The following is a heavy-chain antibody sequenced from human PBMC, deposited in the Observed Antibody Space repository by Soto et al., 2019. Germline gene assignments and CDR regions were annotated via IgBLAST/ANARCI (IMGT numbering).Heavy chain of an antibody. CDR1: GFTFTSYS. CDR2: LSSRSAYI. J-gene: IGHJ6*02. D-gene: IGHD5-18*01. CDR3: ARGGGGPLWSAADYYYGLDV. V-gene: IGHV3-21*01. Sequence: EVQLVESGGGLVKPGGSLRLSCAASGFTFTSYSMNWVRQAPGKGLEWVSSLSSRSAYIYYADSVKGRFTISRDNAKNSLYLQMNSLRAEDTAVYYCARGGGGPLWSAADYYYGLDVWGQGTTVTVSS.